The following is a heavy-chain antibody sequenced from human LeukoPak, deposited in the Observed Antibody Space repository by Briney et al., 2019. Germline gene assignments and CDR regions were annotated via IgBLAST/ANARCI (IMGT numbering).Heavy chain of an antibody. CDR3: ARDGRRTMVRGVME. V-gene: IGHV4-39*07. CDR2: IYYSGST. Sequence: WVRQPPGKGLEWIGSIYYSGSTYYNPSLKSRVTISVDTSKNQFSLKLSSVTAADTAVYYCARDGRRTMVRGVMEWGQGTLVTVSS. D-gene: IGHD3-10*01. J-gene: IGHJ4*02.